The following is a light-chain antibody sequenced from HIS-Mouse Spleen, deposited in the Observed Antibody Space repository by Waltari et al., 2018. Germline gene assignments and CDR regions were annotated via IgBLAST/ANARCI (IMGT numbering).Light chain of an antibody. CDR3: YSTDSSGNHRV. V-gene: IGLV3-10*01. CDR2: EDS. CDR1: ALPKTY. J-gene: IGLJ2*01. Sequence: SYELTQPPPVSVSPGQTARITCPGDALPKTYAYWYQQKSGQAPVLVIYEDSKRPSGLPERFSGSSSGTMATLTISGAQVEDEADYYCYSTDSSGNHRVFGGGTKLTVL.